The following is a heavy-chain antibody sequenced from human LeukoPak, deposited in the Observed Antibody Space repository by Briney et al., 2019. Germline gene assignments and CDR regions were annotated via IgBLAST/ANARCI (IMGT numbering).Heavy chain of an antibody. CDR1: GLAFSSYW. J-gene: IGHJ5*02. CDR2: IKQDGSEK. Sequence: PGGSLRLSCAASGLAFSSYWMSWVRQAPGKGLEWVANIKQDGSEKYYVDSVKGRFTISRDNAKNSLYLQMNSLRAEATAVYYCARRGSGWYNWFDPWGQGTLVTLSS. CDR3: ARRGSGWYNWFDP. D-gene: IGHD6-19*01. V-gene: IGHV3-7*01.